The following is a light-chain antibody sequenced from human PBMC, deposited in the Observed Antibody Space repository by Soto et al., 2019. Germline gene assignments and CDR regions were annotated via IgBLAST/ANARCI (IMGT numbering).Light chain of an antibody. CDR3: QQYYTTRWT. V-gene: IGKV3-15*01. Sequence: EIVMTQSPATLSVSPGERATLSCRASQSVSSNLAWYQHKPGQAPRLLIYGASTRATGIPARFSGSGSGTEFTLTISSLQSEDFAVYYCQQYYTTRWTFGQGTKVEIK. CDR1: QSVSSN. CDR2: GAS. J-gene: IGKJ1*01.